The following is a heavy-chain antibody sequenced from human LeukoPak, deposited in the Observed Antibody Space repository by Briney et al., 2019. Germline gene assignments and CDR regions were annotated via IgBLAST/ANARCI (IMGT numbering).Heavy chain of an antibody. V-gene: IGHV4-59*08. CDR2: ISNSGST. CDR3: ARQGGFYSWYYFDS. Sequence: PSETLSLTCTVSGASISGHYWSWVRQPPGKELEWIGYISNSGSTDYNPSLKSRVTISLDTSKNQFSLRLTSVTAADTAVYYCARQGGFYSWYYFDSWGQGTLVTVSS. CDR1: GASISGHY. J-gene: IGHJ4*02. D-gene: IGHD3-22*01.